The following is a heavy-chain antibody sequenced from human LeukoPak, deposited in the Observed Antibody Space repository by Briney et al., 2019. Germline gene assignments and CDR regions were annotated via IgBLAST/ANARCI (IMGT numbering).Heavy chain of an antibody. CDR3: ARQRSTGNYGRGYFDY. Sequence: ASVTVSCKASGGTFSNFAISWVRQAPGQGLEWMGRFIPISGPATYAQRFQGRATITTDESTTTGYMELSSLRSEDTAVYYCARQRSTGNYGRGYFDYWGQGTLVTVSS. CDR1: GGTFSNFA. J-gene: IGHJ4*02. CDR2: FIPISGPA. V-gene: IGHV1-69*05. D-gene: IGHD3-10*01.